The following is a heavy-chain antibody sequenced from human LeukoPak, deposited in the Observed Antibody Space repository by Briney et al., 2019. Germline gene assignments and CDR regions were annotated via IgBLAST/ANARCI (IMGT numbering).Heavy chain of an antibody. CDR1: GGSVSSGSYY. CDR2: IYYSGST. CDR3: ARAAILPGYYYYGMDV. V-gene: IGHV4-61*01. J-gene: IGHJ6*02. Sequence: SETLSLTCNVSGGSVSSGSYYWSWIRQPPGKGLEWIGYIYYSGSTNYNPSLKSRVTISVDTSKNQFSLKLSSVTAADTAVYYCARAAILPGYYYYGMDVWGQGTTVTVSS. D-gene: IGHD2-2*01.